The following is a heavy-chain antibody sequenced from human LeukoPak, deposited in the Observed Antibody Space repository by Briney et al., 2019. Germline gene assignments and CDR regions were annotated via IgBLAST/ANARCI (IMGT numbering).Heavy chain of an antibody. Sequence: GASVEVSCKASGGTFSSYAISWVRQAPGQGLEWMGWISAYNGNTNYAQKLQGRVTMTTDTSTSTAYMELSSLRSEDTAVYYCARGLYGSGSYSAFDYWGQGTLVTVSS. CDR1: GGTFSSYA. D-gene: IGHD3-10*01. J-gene: IGHJ4*02. CDR3: ARGLYGSGSYSAFDY. V-gene: IGHV1-18*01. CDR2: ISAYNGNT.